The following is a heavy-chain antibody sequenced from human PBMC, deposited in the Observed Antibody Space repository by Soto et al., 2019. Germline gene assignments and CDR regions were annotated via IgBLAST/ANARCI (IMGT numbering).Heavy chain of an antibody. CDR1: GFTFSNAW. V-gene: IGHV3-15*07. CDR2: IKSKTDGGTT. D-gene: IGHD5-18*01. J-gene: IGHJ4*02. Sequence: PGGSLILSCAASGFTFSNAWMNWVRQAPGKGLEWVGRIKSKTDGGTTDYAAPVKGRFTISRDDSKNTLYLQMNSLKTEDTAVYYCTTDHVDTAMAVRYDYWGQGTLVTVSS. CDR3: TTDHVDTAMAVRYDY.